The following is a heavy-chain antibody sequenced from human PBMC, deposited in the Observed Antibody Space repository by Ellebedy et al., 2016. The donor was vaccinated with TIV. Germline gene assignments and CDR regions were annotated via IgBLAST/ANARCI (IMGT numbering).Heavy chain of an antibody. CDR1: GGSISSSSYY. V-gene: IGHV4-39*01. Sequence: MPSETLSLTCTVSGGSISSSSYYWGWIRQPPGKGLEWIGSIYYSGSTYYNPSLKSRVTISVDTSKNQFSLKLSSVTAADTAVYYCARPYSSGVSFFDYWGQGTLVTVSS. CDR3: ARPYSSGVSFFDY. D-gene: IGHD6-19*01. CDR2: IYYSGST. J-gene: IGHJ4*02.